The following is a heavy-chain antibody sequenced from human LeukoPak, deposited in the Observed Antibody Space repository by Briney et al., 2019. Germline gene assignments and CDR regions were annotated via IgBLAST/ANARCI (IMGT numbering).Heavy chain of an antibody. CDR3: ARMGYSSSREGTAG. D-gene: IGHD6-6*01. CDR1: GGTFSSYA. CDR2: IIPIFGTA. Sequence: ASVKVSCKAPGGTFSSYAISWVRQAPGQGLEWMGGIIPIFGTANYAQKFQGRVTITTDESTSTAYMELSSLRSEDTAVYYCARMGYSSSREGTAGWGQGTLVTVSS. J-gene: IGHJ4*02. V-gene: IGHV1-69*05.